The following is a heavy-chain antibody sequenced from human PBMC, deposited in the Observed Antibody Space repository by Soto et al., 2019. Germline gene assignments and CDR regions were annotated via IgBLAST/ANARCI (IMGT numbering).Heavy chain of an antibody. Sequence: GASVKVSCKASGGTFSSYAISWMRQAPGQGLEWMGGIIPIFGTANYAQKFQGRVTITADESTSTAYMELSSLRSEDTAVYYCARGGYSGYDYPYYYGMDVWGQGTTVTVSS. V-gene: IGHV1-69*13. CDR2: IIPIFGTA. CDR3: ARGGYSGYDYPYYYGMDV. J-gene: IGHJ6*02. CDR1: GGTFSSYA. D-gene: IGHD5-12*01.